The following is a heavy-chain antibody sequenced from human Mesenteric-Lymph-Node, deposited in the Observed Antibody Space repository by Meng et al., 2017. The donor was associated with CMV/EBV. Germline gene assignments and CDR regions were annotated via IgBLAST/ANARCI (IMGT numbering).Heavy chain of an antibody. V-gene: IGHV3-11*04. CDR1: GFTFSDYY. D-gene: IGHD2-2*01. J-gene: IGHJ6*02. CDR2: ISTSGSTI. CDR3: ARDRGVVVPAAKSYYYYYGMDV. Sequence: GGSLRLSCAASGFTFSDYYMNWIRQAPGKGLEWVSYISTSGSTIYYADSVKGRFTISRDNAKNSLYLQMNSLRAEDTAVYYCARDRGVVVPAAKSYYYYYGMDVWGQGTTVTVSS.